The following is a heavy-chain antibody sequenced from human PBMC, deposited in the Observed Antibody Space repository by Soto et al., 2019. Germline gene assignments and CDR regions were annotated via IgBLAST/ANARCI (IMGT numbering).Heavy chain of an antibody. V-gene: IGHV1-8*01. J-gene: IGHJ4*02. CDR1: GYTFTSYD. Sequence: QVQLVQSGAEVKKPGASVKVSCKASGYTFTSYDINWVRQATGQGLEWMGWMNPNSGNTGYAQKFQGRVTMTRNTSISTAYMELSSLRSEDTAVYYCARTRVGLLRKKPFVNYSDYWGQGTLVTVSS. CDR2: MNPNSGNT. CDR3: ARTRVGLLRKKPFVNYSDY. D-gene: IGHD3-22*01.